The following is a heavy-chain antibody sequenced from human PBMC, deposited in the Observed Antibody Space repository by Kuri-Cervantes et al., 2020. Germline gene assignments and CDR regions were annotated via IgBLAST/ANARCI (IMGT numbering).Heavy chain of an antibody. CDR3: AREDYGGNSGFAY. CDR2: IYHSAST. CDR1: GGSISNSNW. Sequence: SETLSLTCEVSGGSISNSNWWSWVRQPPGKGLEWIGEIYHSASTNYNPSLKSRVTMSVDKSKNQFSLRLTSVTAADTAVYYCAREDYGGNSGFAYWGQGTLVTVSS. D-gene: IGHD4-23*01. V-gene: IGHV4-4*02. J-gene: IGHJ4*02.